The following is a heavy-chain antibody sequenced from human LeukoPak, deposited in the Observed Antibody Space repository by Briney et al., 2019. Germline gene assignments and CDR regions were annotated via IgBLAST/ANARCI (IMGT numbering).Heavy chain of an antibody. CDR3: AREPGSYHWFDP. V-gene: IGHV3-23*01. Sequence: GGSRRLSCTASGFTFSSYAMSWVRQAPGKGLEWVSAISGSGGNTYYADSVKGRFTISRDNSKNTLYLQMNSLRADDTAVYYCAREPGSYHWFDPWGQGTLVTVSS. CDR1: GFTFSSYA. CDR2: ISGSGGNT. D-gene: IGHD2-2*01. J-gene: IGHJ5*02.